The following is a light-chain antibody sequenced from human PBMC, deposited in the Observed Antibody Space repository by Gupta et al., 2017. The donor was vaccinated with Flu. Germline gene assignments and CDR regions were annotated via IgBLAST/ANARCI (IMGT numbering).Light chain of an antibody. V-gene: IGLV10-54*04. CDR3: TAGERGRNAAV. CDR2: REN. J-gene: IGLJ3*02. CDR1: SKSIGNKG. Sequence: AGLRQPPSVSTDLRQTATLTCTGNSKSIGNKGASWQQQHQGHPPKVISNRENNRTAGISDRFSASRSGNTASLSITGLQTEDEADYYCTAGERGRNAAVFGGGTKLTVL.